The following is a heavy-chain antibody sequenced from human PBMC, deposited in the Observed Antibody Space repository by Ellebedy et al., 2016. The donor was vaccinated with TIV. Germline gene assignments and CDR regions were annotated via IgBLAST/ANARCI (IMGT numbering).Heavy chain of an antibody. J-gene: IGHJ2*01. V-gene: IGHV3-13*01. Sequence: GESLKIPCAASGFSLTGSDLHWVRRPAGKGLEWVSASGSAGDTYYPDSVRGRFTISRESAKHSFYLQMNSLTAGDTAVYYCARGGPGGDNWFFGLWGRGTRVTVSS. CDR1: GFSLTGSD. D-gene: IGHD3-10*01. CDR2: SGSAGDT. CDR3: ARGGPGGDNWFFGL.